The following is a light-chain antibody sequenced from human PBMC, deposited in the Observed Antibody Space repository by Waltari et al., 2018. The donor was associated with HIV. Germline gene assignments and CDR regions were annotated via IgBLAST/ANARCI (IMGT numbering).Light chain of an antibody. CDR2: EVT. Sequence: QSALTQPPSASGSPGQSVTISCTGTSSDVGGYNFVSWYQQHPGKAPKLMIFEVTKRPSGGPARFSGSKSGNTASLTVSGLQADDEADYYCSSYAGSNNLVFGGGTKLTVL. CDR1: SSDVGGYNF. V-gene: IGLV2-8*01. CDR3: SSYAGSNNLV. J-gene: IGLJ2*01.